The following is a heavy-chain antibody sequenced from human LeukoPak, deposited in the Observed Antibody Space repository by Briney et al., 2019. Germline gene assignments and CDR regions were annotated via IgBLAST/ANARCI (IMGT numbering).Heavy chain of an antibody. D-gene: IGHD3-22*01. Sequence: PSETLSLTCTVSGGSISSYYWSWIRQPPGKGLEWIGYIYYSGSTNYNPSLKSRVTISVDTSKNQFSLKLSSVTAADTAVYYCARDHYYDSYYYGNAFDIWGQGTMVTVSS. CDR3: ARDHYYDSYYYGNAFDI. J-gene: IGHJ3*02. V-gene: IGHV4-59*01. CDR1: GGSISSYY. CDR2: IYYSGST.